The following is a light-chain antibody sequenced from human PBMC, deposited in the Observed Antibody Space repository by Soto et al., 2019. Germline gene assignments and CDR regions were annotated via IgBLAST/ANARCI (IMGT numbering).Light chain of an antibody. CDR3: QQYGYLSWT. Sequence: IVLTQSPATLSLSPWERATLSCRASQSVSTYVAWYQQKPGQAPRLLIYDASNRATGIPDRFSGSGSGTDFTLTISRLEPEDFAVYYCQQYGYLSWTFGQGTKVDIK. CDR2: DAS. J-gene: IGKJ1*01. V-gene: IGKV3-11*01. CDR1: QSVSTY.